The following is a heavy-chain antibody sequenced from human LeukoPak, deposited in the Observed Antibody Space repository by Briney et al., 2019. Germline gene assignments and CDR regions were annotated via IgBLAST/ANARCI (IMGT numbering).Heavy chain of an antibody. J-gene: IGHJ4*01. CDR2: IKQDGSEK. V-gene: IGHV3-7*01. CDR1: GFTFSSYW. Sequence: GGSLRLSCTGSGFTFSSYWMSWVRQAPGKGLEWVANIKQDGSEKYYVDSVKGRFTISRDNAKNTLYLQVNSPRDEDTAVYYCARQGLWFGSFDSWGHGTLVIVSS. CDR3: ARQGLWFGSFDS. D-gene: IGHD3-10*01.